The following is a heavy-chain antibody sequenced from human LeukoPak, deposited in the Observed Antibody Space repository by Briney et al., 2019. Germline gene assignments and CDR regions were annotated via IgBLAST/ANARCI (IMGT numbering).Heavy chain of an antibody. V-gene: IGHV3-7*01. CDR3: ARLIWGGDAFDI. D-gene: IGHD3-16*01. Sequence: GGSLRLSCAASGFTFSNYWMSWVRQAPGKGLEWVANIKQDGSEKNYVDSVKGRFTISRDNARNSLFLQMNSPRAEDTAVYYCARLIWGGDAFDIWGQGTMVTVSS. CDR1: GFTFSNYW. CDR2: IKQDGSEK. J-gene: IGHJ3*02.